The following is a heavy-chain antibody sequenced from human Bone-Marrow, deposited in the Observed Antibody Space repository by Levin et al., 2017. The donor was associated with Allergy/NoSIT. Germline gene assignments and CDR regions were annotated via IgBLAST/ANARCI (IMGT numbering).Heavy chain of an antibody. V-gene: IGHV3-53*01. CDR3: ARVIALAGTAFDL. J-gene: IGHJ5*02. CDR2: MYSGGDT. D-gene: IGHD6-19*01. CDR1: GLSVSSKY. Sequence: GGSLRLSCAASGLSVSSKYMIWVRQAPGKGLEYVSIMYSGGDTFYADSVRGRFTISRDDSKNTLYLLMNSLRVEDTAVYYCARVIALAGTAFDLWGQGTLVTVSS.